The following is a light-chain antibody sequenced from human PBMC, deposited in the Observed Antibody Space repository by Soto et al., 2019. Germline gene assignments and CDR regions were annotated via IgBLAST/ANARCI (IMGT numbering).Light chain of an antibody. CDR2: AAS. V-gene: IGKV1-17*01. Sequence: DIQMTQSPSSLSASVGDRVTITFRASQGIRNDLGWYQQKPGKAPELLIFAASTLQSGVPSRFSGSGSGTDFTLTISSLQAEDFATYYCQQLSTYPSTFGGGTKVDIK. J-gene: IGKJ4*01. CDR3: QQLSTYPST. CDR1: QGIRND.